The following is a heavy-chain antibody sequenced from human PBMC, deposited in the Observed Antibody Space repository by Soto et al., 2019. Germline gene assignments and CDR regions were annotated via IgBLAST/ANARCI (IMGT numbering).Heavy chain of an antibody. CDR2: TYYRSKWYN. D-gene: IGHD6-6*01. Sequence: SQTLSLTCDISGDSVSSNSAAWNWIRQSPSRGLEWLGRTYYRSKWYNDYAVSVKSRITINPDTSKNQFSLQLNSVTPEDTAVYYCARGPRSSGRIDYWGQGTLVTVPQ. V-gene: IGHV6-1*01. CDR3: ARGPRSSGRIDY. CDR1: GDSVSSNSAA. J-gene: IGHJ4*02.